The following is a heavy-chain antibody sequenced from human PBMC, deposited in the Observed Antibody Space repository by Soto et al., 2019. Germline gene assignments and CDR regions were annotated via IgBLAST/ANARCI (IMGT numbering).Heavy chain of an antibody. V-gene: IGHV4-31*03. D-gene: IGHD1-26*01. CDR3: ARVGEEGPNSGSYFFDY. CDR2: IYYSGST. Sequence: SETLSLTCTVSGGSISSGGYYWSWIRQHPGKGLEWIGYIYYSGSTYYNPSLKSRVTISVDTSKNQFSLKLSSVTAADTAVDYCARVGEEGPNSGSYFFDYWGQGTLVTVSS. CDR1: GGSISSGGYY. J-gene: IGHJ4*02.